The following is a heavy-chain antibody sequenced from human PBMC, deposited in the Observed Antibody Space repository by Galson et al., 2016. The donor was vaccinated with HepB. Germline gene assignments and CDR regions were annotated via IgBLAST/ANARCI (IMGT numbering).Heavy chain of an antibody. J-gene: IGHJ4*02. CDR2: ISSDSGYT. CDR3: ARDGSGYTSSWYFDY. Sequence: SLRLSCAASGFTFSDYYMTWIRQAPGKGLEWISYISSDSGYTNYADSVKGRFTISRDNAKNSLYLQMNSLRAEDTAVYYCARDGSGYTSSWYFDYWGPGTLVTDSS. D-gene: IGHD6-13*01. CDR1: GFTFSDYY. V-gene: IGHV3-11*06.